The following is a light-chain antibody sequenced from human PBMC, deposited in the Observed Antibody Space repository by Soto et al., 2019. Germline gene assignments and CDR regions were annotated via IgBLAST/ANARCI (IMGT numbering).Light chain of an antibody. CDR2: LGS. J-gene: IGKJ3*01. CDR1: QSLLHSNGYNY. V-gene: IGKV2-28*01. Sequence: DIVMTQSPLSLPVTPGETASISCRSSQSLLHSNGYNYLDWYLQKPGQSQQLLICLGSNRASGVPDRLSGSGSGTDFTLKISRVEAEDVGVYFCMHSLQTPRWFGRGTKVDIK. CDR3: MHSLQTPRW.